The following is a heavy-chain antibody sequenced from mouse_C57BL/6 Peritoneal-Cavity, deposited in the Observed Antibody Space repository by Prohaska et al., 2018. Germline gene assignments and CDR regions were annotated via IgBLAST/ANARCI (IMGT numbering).Heavy chain of an antibody. V-gene: IGHV6-3*01. CDR3: TGGYDV. J-gene: IGHJ1*03. D-gene: IGHD2-2*01. Sequence: EVKLEESGGGLVQPGGSMKLSCVVSGFTFSNYWMNWVRQSPVKGLEWIAEIRLKSDNNATQYEESVKGRFTISRDDSKGSVYLQMNNLRAEDTGIYYYTGGYDVWGTGTTVTVSS. CDR2: IRLKSDNNAT. CDR1: GFTFSNYW.